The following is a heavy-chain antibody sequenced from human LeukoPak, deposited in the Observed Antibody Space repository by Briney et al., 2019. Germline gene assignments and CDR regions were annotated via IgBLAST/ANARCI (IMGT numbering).Heavy chain of an antibody. D-gene: IGHD2-2*02. V-gene: IGHV4-39*01. J-gene: IGHJ6*02. Sequence: SETLSLTCTVSGGSISSSSYYWGWIRQPPGKGLEWIGSIYYSGSTYYNPSLKSRVTISVDTSKNQFSLKLSSVTAADTAVYYCARVVVVPAAIGLNYYYGMDAWGQGTTVTVSS. CDR3: ARVVVVPAAIGLNYYYGMDA. CDR2: IYYSGST. CDR1: GGSISSSSYY.